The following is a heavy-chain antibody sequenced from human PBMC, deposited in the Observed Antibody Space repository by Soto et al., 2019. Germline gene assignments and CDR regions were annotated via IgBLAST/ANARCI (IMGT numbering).Heavy chain of an antibody. D-gene: IGHD2-15*01. J-gene: IGHJ6*02. Sequence: SVKVSCKASGGAFSDYAFIWVRQAPGQGLEWLGGIMPIFRAPDYAQKFQGRVTITADEFTRTAYMEMNSLRSEDTAVYYCASWLKGPDIGNYYYGMDVWGQGTTVTVSS. CDR3: ASWLKGPDIGNYYYGMDV. CDR1: GGAFSDYA. CDR2: IMPIFRAP. V-gene: IGHV1-69*13.